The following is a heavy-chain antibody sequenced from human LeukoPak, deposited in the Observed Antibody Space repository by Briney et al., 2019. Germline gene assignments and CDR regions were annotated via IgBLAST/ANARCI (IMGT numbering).Heavy chain of an antibody. Sequence: GGSLRFSCAASGFTFSDYYMNWIRQTPGKGLEWVSYISSSGSIIYYADSVKGRFTISRDNSKNTLYLQMNSLRAEDTAVYYCARDSGSYFLGDFDYWGQGTLVTVSS. J-gene: IGHJ4*02. CDR2: ISSSGSII. D-gene: IGHD1-26*01. CDR1: GFTFSDYY. CDR3: ARDSGSYFLGDFDY. V-gene: IGHV3-11*04.